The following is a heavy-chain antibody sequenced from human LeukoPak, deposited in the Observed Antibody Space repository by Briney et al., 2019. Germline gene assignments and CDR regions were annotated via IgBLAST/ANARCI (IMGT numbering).Heavy chain of an antibody. CDR1: GGSISSYY. V-gene: IGHV4-59*08. D-gene: IGHD1/OR15-1a*01. CDR2: IHYSGGIT. CDR3: ARLNTYGMDV. Sequence: SETLSLTCTVSGGSISSYYWSWIRQPPGKGLEWIGYIHYSGGITYYNPSLKSRVTISVDTSKNQFSLKLSSVTAADTAVYYCARLNTYGMDVWGQGTTATVSS. J-gene: IGHJ6*02.